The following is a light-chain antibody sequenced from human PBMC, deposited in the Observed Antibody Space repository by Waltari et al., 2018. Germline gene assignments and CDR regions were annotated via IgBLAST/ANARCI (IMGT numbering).Light chain of an antibody. CDR2: QDG. J-gene: IGLJ1*01. Sequence: ELTQPPSLSVSPGQTATITCSGDKLGDKYASWYQQKPGRSPVLVIYQDGKRPSGIPERFSGSNAGDTATLTITETQSLDEADYYCQAWDSGTYYVFGSGTKVTVL. V-gene: IGLV3-1*01. CDR1: KLGDKY. CDR3: QAWDSGTYYV.